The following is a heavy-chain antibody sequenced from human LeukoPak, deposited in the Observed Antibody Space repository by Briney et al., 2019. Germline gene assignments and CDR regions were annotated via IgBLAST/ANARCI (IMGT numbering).Heavy chain of an antibody. D-gene: IGHD2-2*01. CDR1: GFTFRSYA. CDR2: ISGSGGST. J-gene: IGHJ4*02. V-gene: IGHV3-23*01. Sequence: TGGSLRLSCAASGFTFRSYAMSWVRQAPGKGLEWVSAISGSGGSTYYADSVKGRFAISRDNAKNSLYLQMNSLRDEDTAVYYCARGPAAAIDYWGQGTLVTVSS. CDR3: ARGPAAAIDY.